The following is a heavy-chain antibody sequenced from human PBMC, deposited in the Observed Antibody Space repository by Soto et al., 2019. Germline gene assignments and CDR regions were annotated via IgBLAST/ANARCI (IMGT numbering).Heavy chain of an antibody. D-gene: IGHD2-2*01. CDR1: GESFSGYY. Sequence: SETLSLTCAVYGESFSGYYWSWIRQPPGKGLEWIGEINHSGSTNYNPSLKSRVTISVDTSKNQFSLKLSSVTAADTAVYYCARVGFVVVPAAMLFYGMDVWGQGTTVTVSS. CDR3: ARVGFVVVPAAMLFYGMDV. J-gene: IGHJ6*02. CDR2: INHSGST. V-gene: IGHV4-34*01.